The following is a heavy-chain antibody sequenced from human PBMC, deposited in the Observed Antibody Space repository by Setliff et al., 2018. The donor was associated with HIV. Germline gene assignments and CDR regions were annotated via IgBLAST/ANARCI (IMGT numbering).Heavy chain of an antibody. D-gene: IGHD2-8*01. J-gene: IGHJ6*02. CDR2: IVDSGST. Sequence: PSETLSLTCTLYGGSLTNYYWTWIRQSPEKGLEWIGEIVDSGSTNYSPSLKSRVTISLDTSKKQFSLRLNSVTAADTGVYYCARAPSCADSWCYMYYYYYYGLDVWGQGTTVTV. V-gene: IGHV4-34*12. CDR3: ARAPSCADSWCYMYYYYYYGLDV. CDR1: GGSLTNYY.